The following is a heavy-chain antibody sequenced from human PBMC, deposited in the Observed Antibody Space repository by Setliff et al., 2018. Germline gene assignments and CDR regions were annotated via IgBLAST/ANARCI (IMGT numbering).Heavy chain of an antibody. CDR2: IYPSDSDI. Sequence: GESLKISCKGSGYNFINYWIGWVRQMPGKGLEWMGIIYPSDSDIRYSPSFQGQVTISADKSISTAYLQWSSLKASDTAIYYCARRGWGSSSGDCYSPKGCYYYYMDVWGKGTTVTVSS. D-gene: IGHD2-21*02. CDR3: ARRGWGSSSGDCYSPKGCYYYYMDV. J-gene: IGHJ6*03. V-gene: IGHV5-51*01. CDR1: GYNFINYW.